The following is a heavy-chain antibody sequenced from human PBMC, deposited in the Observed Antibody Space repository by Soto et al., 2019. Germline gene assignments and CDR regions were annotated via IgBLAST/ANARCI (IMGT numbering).Heavy chain of an antibody. Sequence: ASVKVSCKASGGTFSNYAINWVRQAPGQGLEWMGWINPNSGGTNYAQKFQGRVTMTRDTSISTAYMELSRLRSDDTAVYYCARSRVVIIHFDYWGQGTLVTVSS. CDR2: INPNSGGT. J-gene: IGHJ4*02. D-gene: IGHD3-3*01. CDR3: ARSRVVIIHFDY. CDR1: GGTFSNYA. V-gene: IGHV1-2*02.